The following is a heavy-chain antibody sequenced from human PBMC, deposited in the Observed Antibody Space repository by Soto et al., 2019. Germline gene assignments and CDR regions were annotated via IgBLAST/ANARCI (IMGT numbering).Heavy chain of an antibody. V-gene: IGHV4-31*03. CDR3: ARVGGINWFDP. Sequence: QVQLQESGPGLVKPSQTLSLTCTVSGGSISSGGYYWSWIRQHPGKGLEWIGYIYYSGSTYYNPSLKRRVTISGDTSKTQFSRKLSSVTAADTAVYYCARVGGINWFDPWGQGTLVTVSS. D-gene: IGHD3-16*01. J-gene: IGHJ5*02. CDR1: GGSISSGGYY. CDR2: IYYSGST.